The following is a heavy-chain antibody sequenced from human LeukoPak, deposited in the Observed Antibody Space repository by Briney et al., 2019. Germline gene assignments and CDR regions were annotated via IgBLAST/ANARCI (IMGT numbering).Heavy chain of an antibody. CDR1: GGSISSGDYY. CDR3: AREAGCSSTSCWDDY. D-gene: IGHD2-2*01. J-gene: IGHJ4*02. CDR2: IYYSGST. Sequence: PSETLSLTCTVSGGSISSGDYYWAWIRQPPGKGLGWIGSIYYSGSTYYNPSLKSRVTISVDTSKNQFSLKLSSVTAADTAVYYCAREAGCSSTSCWDDYWGQGTLVTVSS. V-gene: IGHV4-39*07.